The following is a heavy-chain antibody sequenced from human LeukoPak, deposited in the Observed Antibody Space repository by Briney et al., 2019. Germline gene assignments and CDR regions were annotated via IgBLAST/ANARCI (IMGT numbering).Heavy chain of an antibody. CDR3: AKDHRYYYDSSGYYFDY. Sequence: GGSLRLSCAASGFSFSSYGMHWVRQAPGKGLEWVSAISGSGGSTYYADSVKGRFTISRDNSKNTLYLQMNSLRAEDTAVYYCAKDHRYYYDSSGYYFDYWGQGTLVTVSS. J-gene: IGHJ4*02. V-gene: IGHV3-23*01. D-gene: IGHD3-22*01. CDR1: GFSFSSYG. CDR2: ISGSGGST.